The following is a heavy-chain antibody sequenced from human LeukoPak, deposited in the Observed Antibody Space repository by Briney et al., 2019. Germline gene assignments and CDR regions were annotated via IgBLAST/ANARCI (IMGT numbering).Heavy chain of an antibody. Sequence: GGSLRLSCAASGFTFSNAWMSWVRQAPGKGLEWVGRIKSKTDGGTTDYAAPVKGRFTISRDNSKNTLYLQMNSLRAEDTAVYYCAKSGYSSSWYNWGVDYWGQGTLVTVSS. D-gene: IGHD6-13*01. J-gene: IGHJ4*02. V-gene: IGHV3-15*01. CDR3: AKSGYSSSWYNWGVDY. CDR2: IKSKTDGGTT. CDR1: GFTFSNAW.